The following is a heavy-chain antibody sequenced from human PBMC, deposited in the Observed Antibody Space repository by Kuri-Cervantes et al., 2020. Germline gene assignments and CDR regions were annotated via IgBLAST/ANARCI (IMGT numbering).Heavy chain of an antibody. CDR2: ISAYNGNT. V-gene: IGHV1-18*01. J-gene: IGHJ6*02. Sequence: ASVKVSCKASGGTFSSYAISWVRQAPGQGLEWMGWISAYNGNTNYAQKLQGRVTMTTDTSTNTAYMELRSLRSDDTAVYYCARVGIVGARYYYGMDVWGQGTTVTVSS. D-gene: IGHD1-26*01. CDR3: ARVGIVGARYYYGMDV. CDR1: GGTFSSYA.